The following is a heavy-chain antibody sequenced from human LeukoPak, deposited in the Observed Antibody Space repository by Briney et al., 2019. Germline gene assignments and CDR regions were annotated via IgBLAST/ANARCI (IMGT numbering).Heavy chain of an antibody. J-gene: IGHJ4*02. D-gene: IGHD3-22*01. CDR1: GGSISSSSYY. CDR3: ARHTTRRNYYDSSGYYTY. V-gene: IGHV4-39*01. Sequence: SETLSLTCTVSGGSISSSSYYWGWIRQPPGKGLEWIGYIYYSGSTYYNPSLKSRITMSVDTSKNQFSLKLSSVTAADTAVYYCARHTTRRNYYDSSGYYTYWGQGTLVTVSS. CDR2: IYYSGST.